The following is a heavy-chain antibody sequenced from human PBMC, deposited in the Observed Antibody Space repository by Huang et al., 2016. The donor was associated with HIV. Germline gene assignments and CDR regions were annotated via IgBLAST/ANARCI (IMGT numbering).Heavy chain of an antibody. CDR3: AKKAYYGSGSYYYYYYYIDV. Sequence: FDMHWVHQAPGKGLEVVAVVSNDGSQTDYTDSVRGRFTVSRDNSNNTLYLEMNSLRAEDTAVYYCAKKAYYGSGSYYYYYYYIDVWGKGTTVTVSS. CDR1: FD. J-gene: IGHJ6*03. D-gene: IGHD3-10*01. V-gene: IGHV3-30*18. CDR2: VSNDGSQT.